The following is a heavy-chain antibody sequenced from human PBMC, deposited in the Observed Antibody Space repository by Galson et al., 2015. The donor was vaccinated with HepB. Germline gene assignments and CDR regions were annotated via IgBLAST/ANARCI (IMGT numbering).Heavy chain of an antibody. CDR3: ARDYDILTGYSTLNWFDP. V-gene: IGHV1-18*01. CDR1: GYTFTSYG. D-gene: IGHD3-9*01. CDR2: ISAYIGNT. J-gene: IGHJ5*02. Sequence: SVKVSCKASGYTFTSYGISWVRQAPGQGLEWMGWISAYIGNTNYAQKLRGRVTMTTDTSTSTAYMELRSLRSDDTAVYYCARDYDILTGYSTLNWFDPWGQGTLVTVSS.